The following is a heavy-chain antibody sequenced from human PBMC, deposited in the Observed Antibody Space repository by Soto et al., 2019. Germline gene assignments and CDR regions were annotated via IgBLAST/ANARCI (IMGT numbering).Heavy chain of an antibody. CDR3: ARDRVYCSGGSCWSSAEDY. CDR1: GYTFPTYY. CDR2: IDPSGGST. V-gene: IGHV1-46*01. J-gene: IGHJ4*02. D-gene: IGHD2-15*01. Sequence: ASVKVSCKASGYTFPTYYIHWVRQAPGQGVEWMGIIDPSGGSTTYAQKFQGRVTMTRDTSTSPVHMELISPRSEDKAVYYRARDRVYCSGGSCWSSAEDYWGQGTLVTVSS.